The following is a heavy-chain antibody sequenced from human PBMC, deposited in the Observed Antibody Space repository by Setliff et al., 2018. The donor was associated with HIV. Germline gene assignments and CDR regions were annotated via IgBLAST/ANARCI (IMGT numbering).Heavy chain of an antibody. J-gene: IGHJ4*02. Sequence: PSETLSLTCTVSGDSSSSYYCNWIRQPAGKGLEWIGHMYISGSTNYNPSLKSRVTMSLDTSKNQFSLKLISVTAADTAIYYCARGSRSHGGMFGYWGQGTLVTVSS. V-gene: IGHV4-4*07. CDR1: GDSSSSYY. D-gene: IGHD6-13*01. CDR3: ARGSRSHGGMFGY. CDR2: MYISGST.